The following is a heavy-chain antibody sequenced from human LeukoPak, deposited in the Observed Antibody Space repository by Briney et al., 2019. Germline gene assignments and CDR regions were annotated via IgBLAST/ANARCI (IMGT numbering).Heavy chain of an antibody. CDR2: IYYSGSP. Sequence: SETLSLTCTVSGGSVSNYYWSWLRQPPGKALEWIGCIYYSGSPNYNPSLKSRVTISIGTSKNQFSLRLSSVTAADTAVYYCATASDILTGYPFDYWGQGTLVTVSS. CDR1: GGSVSNYY. V-gene: IGHV4-59*02. J-gene: IGHJ4*02. D-gene: IGHD3-9*01. CDR3: ATASDILTGYPFDY.